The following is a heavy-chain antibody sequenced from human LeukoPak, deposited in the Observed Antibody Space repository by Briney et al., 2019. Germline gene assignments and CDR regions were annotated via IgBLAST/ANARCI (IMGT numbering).Heavy chain of an antibody. CDR3: ARSWYGMDV. Sequence: GASVKVSCKASGYPFTASYMQWARQAPGQGLEWMGRINPSNGDTDFQQKFQGRVTMTRDTSITTVYMELSRLTSDDTVVYYCARSWYGMDVWGQGTTVTVSS. J-gene: IGHJ6*02. CDR2: INPSNGDT. CDR1: GYPFTASY. V-gene: IGHV1-2*05.